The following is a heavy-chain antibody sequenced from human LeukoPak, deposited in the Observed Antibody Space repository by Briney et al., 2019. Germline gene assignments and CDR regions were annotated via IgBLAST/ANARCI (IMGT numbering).Heavy chain of an antibody. V-gene: IGHV3-20*04. CDR1: GFTFDDYG. Sequence: GGSLRLSCAASGFTFDDYGMSWVRQAPGKGLEWVSGINWNGGSTDYADSVKGRFTISRDNAKNTLFLQMDSLRVEDTAVYYCTRDRGGLSAWGQGTLVTVSS. CDR2: INWNGGST. CDR3: TRDRGGLSA. D-gene: IGHD3-16*01. J-gene: IGHJ5*02.